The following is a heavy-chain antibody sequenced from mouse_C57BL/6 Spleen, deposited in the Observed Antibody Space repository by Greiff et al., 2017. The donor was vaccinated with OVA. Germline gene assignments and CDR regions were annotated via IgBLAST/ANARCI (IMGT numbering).Heavy chain of an antibody. CDR3: ARCYYGYDGGPISMDY. Sequence: EVQLQQSGPELVKPGASVKISCKASGYTFTDYYMNWVKQSHGKSLEWIGDINPNNGGTSYNQKFKGKATLTVDKSSSTAYMELRSLTSEDSAVYYCARCYYGYDGGPISMDYWGQGTSVTVSS. CDR1: GYTFTDYY. J-gene: IGHJ4*01. V-gene: IGHV1-26*01. CDR2: INPNNGGT. D-gene: IGHD2-2*01.